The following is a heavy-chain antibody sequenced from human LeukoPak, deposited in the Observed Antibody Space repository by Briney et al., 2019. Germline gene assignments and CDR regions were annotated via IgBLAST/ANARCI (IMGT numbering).Heavy chain of an antibody. V-gene: IGHV3-74*01. Sequence: GGSLRLSCAASGFTFSTNWMHWVRQAPGKGLVWVSLINSVGSSTRYADSVKGRFTISRDNAKNTLYLQMNSLRAEDTAVYYCARDLSGSLDYWGQGTLVTVSS. CDR1: GFTFSTNW. J-gene: IGHJ4*02. CDR3: ARDLSGSLDY. CDR2: INSVGSST. D-gene: IGHD1-26*01.